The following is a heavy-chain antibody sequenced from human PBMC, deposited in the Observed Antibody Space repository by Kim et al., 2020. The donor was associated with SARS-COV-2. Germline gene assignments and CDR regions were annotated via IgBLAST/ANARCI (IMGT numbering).Heavy chain of an antibody. J-gene: IGHJ3*02. CDR3: ARDRRSGWLIDAFDI. V-gene: IGHV3-33*01. CDR2: LCYDGSNK. CDR1: GFTFSSFG. Sequence: GGSLRLSCTASGFTFSSFGIHWVRQAPGKGLEWVAVLCYDGSNKYYVDSVKGRFTISRDNSKNTLYLQMNSLRAEDTAVYYCARDRRSGWLIDAFDIWGQGTVVTVSS. D-gene: IGHD6-19*01.